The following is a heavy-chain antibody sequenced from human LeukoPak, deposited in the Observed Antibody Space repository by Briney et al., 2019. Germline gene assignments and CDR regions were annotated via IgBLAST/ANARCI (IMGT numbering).Heavy chain of an antibody. Sequence: GGSLRLSCGASGFTFSSYWMHWVRQAPGKGLVRGSRIKSDGSRTDYADSVKGRFIISRDNAKNTLYLQMSSLRVEDTAVYYCARDSYYYDDRGSHYYGIDVWGHGTTVTVSS. V-gene: IGHV3-74*01. CDR3: ARDSYYYDDRGSHYYGIDV. J-gene: IGHJ6*02. CDR2: IKSDGSRT. D-gene: IGHD3-22*01. CDR1: GFTFSSYW.